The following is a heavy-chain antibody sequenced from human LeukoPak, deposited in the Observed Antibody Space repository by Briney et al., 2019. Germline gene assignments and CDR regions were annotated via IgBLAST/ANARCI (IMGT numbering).Heavy chain of an antibody. CDR2: INPNSGDT. CDR3: ARVRKRITMIVVTKAEGWFDP. Sequence: ASVKVSCKASGYTFTGYYMHWVRQAPGQGLEWMGWINPNSGDTNYAQKFQGRVTMTRDTSISTVYMELSSLRSEDTAVYYCARVRKRITMIVVTKAEGWFDPWGQGTLVTVSS. D-gene: IGHD3-22*01. CDR1: GYTFTGYY. J-gene: IGHJ5*02. V-gene: IGHV1-2*02.